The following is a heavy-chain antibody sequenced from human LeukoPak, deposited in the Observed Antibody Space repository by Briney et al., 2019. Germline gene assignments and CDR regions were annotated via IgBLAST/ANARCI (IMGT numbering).Heavy chain of an antibody. D-gene: IGHD6-19*01. V-gene: IGHV1-2*02. CDR3: ARDRGSGWYEGPYFDY. J-gene: IGHJ4*02. CDR2: INPNSGGT. Sequence: ASVKVSCKASGYTFTGYCMHWVRQAPGQGLEWMGWINPNSGGTNYAQKFQGRVTMTRDTSISTAYMELSRLRSDDTAVYYCARDRGSGWYEGPYFDYWGQGTLVTVSS. CDR1: GYTFTGYC.